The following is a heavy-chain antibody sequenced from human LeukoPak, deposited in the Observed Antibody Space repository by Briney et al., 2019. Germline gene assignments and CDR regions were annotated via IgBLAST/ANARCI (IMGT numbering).Heavy chain of an antibody. Sequence: SETLSLTCTVSGGSISSYYWSWIRQPPGKGLEWIGEINHSGSTNYNPSLKSRVTISVDTSKNQFSLKLSSVTAADTAVYYCARGVYYGSGSYYIYYYYMDVWGKGTTVTVSS. CDR3: ARGVYYGSGSYYIYYYYMDV. J-gene: IGHJ6*03. V-gene: IGHV4-34*01. CDR2: INHSGST. CDR1: GGSISSYY. D-gene: IGHD3-10*01.